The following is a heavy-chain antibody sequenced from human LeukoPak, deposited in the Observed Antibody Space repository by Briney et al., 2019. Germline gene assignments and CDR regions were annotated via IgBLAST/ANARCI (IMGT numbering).Heavy chain of an antibody. CDR2: INSDGSTT. V-gene: IGHV3-74*01. Sequence: PGGSLRLSCAASGFTLSRYWMHWVRQAPGKGLVWVSRINSDGSTTNYADSVKGRFTISKDTAKNTLYLQMNSLRADDTAVYYCVRDGGTGTTDYWGQGTLVTVSS. CDR1: GFTLSRYW. J-gene: IGHJ4*02. D-gene: IGHD1-1*01. CDR3: VRDGGTGTTDY.